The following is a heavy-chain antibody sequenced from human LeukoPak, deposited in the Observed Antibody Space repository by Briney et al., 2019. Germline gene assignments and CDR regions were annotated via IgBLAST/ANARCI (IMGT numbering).Heavy chain of an antibody. CDR1: GFTFSSYA. Sequence: GGSLRLSCAASGFTFSSYAMSWVRQAPGKGLEWVSSISSSSSYIYYADSVKGRFTISRDNAKNSLYLQMNSLRAEDTAVYYCASAVVGATRGGYWGQGTLVTVSS. CDR3: ASAVVGATRGGY. D-gene: IGHD1-26*01. CDR2: ISSSSSYI. J-gene: IGHJ4*02. V-gene: IGHV3-21*01.